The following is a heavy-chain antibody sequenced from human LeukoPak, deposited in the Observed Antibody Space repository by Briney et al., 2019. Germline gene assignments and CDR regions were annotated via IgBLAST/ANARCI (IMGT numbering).Heavy chain of an antibody. CDR1: GITFRSYG. V-gene: IGHV3-30*18. CDR3: AKGARGDTVTSIVGLNWFDP. CDR2: IPYDGSHK. D-gene: IGHD4-17*01. J-gene: IGHJ5*02. Sequence: GGSLRLSCAASGITFRSYGMHWVRQAPGKGLEWVAVIPYDGSHKYYADSVNGRFSNSRDHSKNTLYLQMNSLRADDTAVYYCAKGARGDTVTSIVGLNWFDPWGQGALVTVSS.